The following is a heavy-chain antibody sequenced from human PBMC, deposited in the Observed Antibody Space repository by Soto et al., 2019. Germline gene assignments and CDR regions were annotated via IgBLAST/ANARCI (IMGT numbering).Heavy chain of an antibody. CDR3: ARQQLLPFYYALDV. D-gene: IGHD6-13*01. Sequence: SETLSLTCDVSGGFISGYYWSWMRQPPGKGLEYIGYIYYRGSTNYNPSLESRVTMSVDTSRNQFSLKVNSVTAADTAVYYCARQQLLPFYYALDVWGQGTTVTVSS. J-gene: IGHJ6*02. CDR1: GGFISGYY. V-gene: IGHV4-59*01. CDR2: IYYRGST.